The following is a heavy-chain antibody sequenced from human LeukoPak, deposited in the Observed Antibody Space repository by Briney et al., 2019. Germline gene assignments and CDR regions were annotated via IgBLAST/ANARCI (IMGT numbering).Heavy chain of an antibody. Sequence: GGSLRLSCAASGFTVSSNYMSWVRQAPGKGLEWVSVIYSGGSTYYADSERGRFTISRDNSKNTLYLQMNSLRAEDTAVYYCARNRAYYYYDMDVWGQGTTVTVSS. V-gene: IGHV3-66*01. CDR1: GFTVSSNY. CDR2: IYSGGST. CDR3: ARNRAYYYYDMDV. J-gene: IGHJ6*02.